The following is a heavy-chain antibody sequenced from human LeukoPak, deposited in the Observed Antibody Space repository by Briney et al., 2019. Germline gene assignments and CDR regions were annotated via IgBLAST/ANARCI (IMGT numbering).Heavy chain of an antibody. D-gene: IGHD5-18*01. CDR2: FYYCGRN. J-gene: IGHJ4*02. CDR3: ARSWIQLWLGDLTFDY. Sequence: SETLSLTCTVSGGSISSTSYYWTWIRQPPGKGLEWIGRFYYCGRNYYNPSLQSRVSIYVDTSKTKLSLKLTSVSAADTAVYYCARSWIQLWLGDLTFDYWGQGTLVTVSS. CDR1: GGSISSTSYY. V-gene: IGHV4-39*01.